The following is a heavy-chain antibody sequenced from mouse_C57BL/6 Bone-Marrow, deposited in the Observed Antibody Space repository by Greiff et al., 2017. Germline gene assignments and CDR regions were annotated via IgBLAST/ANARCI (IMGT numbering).Heavy chain of an antibody. Sequence: EVMLVESGGGLVQPGGSLSLSCAASGFTFTDYYMSWVRQPPGKALEWWGFIRNKANGYTTEYSASVKGRFTISRDNSQSILYLQMNALRAEDSATYYCARILDWYFDVWGTGTTVTVSS. V-gene: IGHV7-3*01. CDR1: GFTFTDYY. CDR2: IRNKANGYTT. J-gene: IGHJ1*03. CDR3: ARILDWYFDV.